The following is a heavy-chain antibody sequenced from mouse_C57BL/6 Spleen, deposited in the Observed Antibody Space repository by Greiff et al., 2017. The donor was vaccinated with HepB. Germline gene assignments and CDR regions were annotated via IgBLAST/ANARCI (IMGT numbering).Heavy chain of an antibody. V-gene: IGHV5-4*01. CDR1: GFTFSSYA. D-gene: IGHD2-4*01. CDR3: ARDRLRRDCFDY. J-gene: IGHJ2*01. CDR2: ISDGGSYT. Sequence: EVKLVESGGGLVKPGASLKLSCAASGFTFSSYAMSWVRQTPEKRLEWVATISDGGSYTYYPDNVKGRFTISRDKAKNTLYLQMSHLTSEDTAMYYCARDRLRRDCFDYWGQGTTLTVSS.